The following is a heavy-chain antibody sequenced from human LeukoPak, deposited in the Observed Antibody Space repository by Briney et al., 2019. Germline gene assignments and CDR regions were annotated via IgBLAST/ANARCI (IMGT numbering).Heavy chain of an antibody. CDR3: ARGRDSSGWYVVFDY. J-gene: IGHJ4*02. Sequence: SETLSLTCGVSGYSISSDRFWGWIRQPPGKGLEWIGTISHRGSSDYNPSLKSRVTISLNTSKNQFSLNLTSVRAADTAVYYCARGRDSSGWYVVFDYWGQGALVTVSS. V-gene: IGHV4-38-2*01. D-gene: IGHD6-13*01. CDR1: GYSISSDRF. CDR2: ISHRGSS.